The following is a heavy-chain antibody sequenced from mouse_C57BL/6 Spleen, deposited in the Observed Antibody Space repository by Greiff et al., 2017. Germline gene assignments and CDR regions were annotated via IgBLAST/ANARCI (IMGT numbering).Heavy chain of an antibody. D-gene: IGHD3-2*02. CDR3: ARVLRLRPRDY. J-gene: IGHJ2*01. Sequence: EVKLMESGGDLVKPGGSLKLSCAASGFTFSSYGMSWVRQTPDKRLEWVATISSGGSYTYYPDSVKGRFTISRDNAKNTLYLQMSSLKSEDTAMYYCARVLRLRPRDYWGQGTTLTVAS. CDR2: ISSGGSYT. V-gene: IGHV5-6*01. CDR1: GFTFSSYG.